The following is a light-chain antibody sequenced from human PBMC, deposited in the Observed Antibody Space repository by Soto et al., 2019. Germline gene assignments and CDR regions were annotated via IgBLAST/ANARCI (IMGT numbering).Light chain of an antibody. J-gene: IGLJ1*01. Sequence: QSVLTQPPSASGSPGQSVTISCTVTSSDVGGYNYVSWYQQHPGKAPKLIIYEVNKRPSGVPDRFSGSKSGNTASLTVSGLQAEDEADYYCCSYAGTPYVFGTVTKVTVL. V-gene: IGLV2-8*01. CDR2: EVN. CDR3: CSYAGTPYV. CDR1: SSDVGGYNY.